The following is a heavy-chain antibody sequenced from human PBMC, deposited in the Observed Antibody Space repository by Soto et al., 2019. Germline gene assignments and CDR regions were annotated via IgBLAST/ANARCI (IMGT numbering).Heavy chain of an antibody. V-gene: IGHV4-39*01. CDR2: VYYSGST. CDR1: GGSISSSSYY. CDR3: ARLHCIRTNCGPLDP. J-gene: IGHJ5*02. Sequence: SETLSLTCTLSGGSISSSSYYWGWIRQPPGKGLEWIGSVYYSGSTDYNPSLKSRVTISVDTSKNQFSLKLSSVTTADTAVYYCARLHCIRTNCGPLDPRGHGTQVTGSS. D-gene: IGHD2-2*01.